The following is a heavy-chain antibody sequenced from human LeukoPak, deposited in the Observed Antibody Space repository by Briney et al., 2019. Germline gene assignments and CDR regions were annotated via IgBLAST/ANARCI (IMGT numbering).Heavy chain of an antibody. J-gene: IGHJ6*03. CDR2: ISSSSSYI. V-gene: IGHV3-21*01. Sequence: AGGSLRLSCAASGFTFSSYSMNWVRQAPGKGLEWVSSISSSSSYIYYADSVKGRFTISRDNAKNSLYLQMNSLRAEDTAVYYCARDRGVGYSNIDYMDVWGKGTTVTVSS. CDR1: GFTFSSYS. D-gene: IGHD4-11*01. CDR3: ARDRGVGYSNIDYMDV.